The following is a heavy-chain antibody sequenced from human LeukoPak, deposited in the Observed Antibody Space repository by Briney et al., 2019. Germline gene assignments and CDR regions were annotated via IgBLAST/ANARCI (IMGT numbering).Heavy chain of an antibody. J-gene: IGHJ5*02. Sequence: SETLSLTCTVSGGSISSDNHYWSWIRQPPGKGLEWIGYIYYSGSTYYNPSLKSQITISVNTSNNRFSLKLSSVTAADTAVYYCASTQANWGSRNWFDPWGQGTLVTVSS. V-gene: IGHV4-30-4*01. CDR3: ASTQANWGSRNWFDP. D-gene: IGHD7-27*01. CDR1: GGSISSDNHY. CDR2: IYYSGST.